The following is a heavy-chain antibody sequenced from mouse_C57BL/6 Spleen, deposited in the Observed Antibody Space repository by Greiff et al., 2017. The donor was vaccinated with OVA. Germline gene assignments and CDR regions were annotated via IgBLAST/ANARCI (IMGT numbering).Heavy chain of an antibody. D-gene: IGHD2-1*01. Sequence: QVQLQQPGAELVRPGSSVKLSCKASGYTFTSYWMHWVKQRPIQGLEWIGNIDPSDSETHYNQKFKDKATLTVDKSSSTAYMQLSSLTSEDTAVDYCASGGIYGNYECDYWGQGTTLTVSS. CDR1: GYTFTSYW. CDR3: ASGGIYGNYECDY. J-gene: IGHJ2*01. CDR2: IDPSDSET. V-gene: IGHV1-52*01.